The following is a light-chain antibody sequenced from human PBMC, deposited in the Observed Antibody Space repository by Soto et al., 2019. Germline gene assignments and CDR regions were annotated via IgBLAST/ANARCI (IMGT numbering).Light chain of an antibody. J-gene: IGKJ4*01. V-gene: IGKV1-17*01. Sequence: DIQMTQSPSSLSASVGDRVTITCRASQDIRHDLRWYQQKPGEAPKRLIYTTSTLERTGPSRFSGSGSGTEFTLTISSLQPEDFATYFCLQDYTYPLTFGGGTKVEIK. CDR1: QDIRHD. CDR2: TTS. CDR3: LQDYTYPLT.